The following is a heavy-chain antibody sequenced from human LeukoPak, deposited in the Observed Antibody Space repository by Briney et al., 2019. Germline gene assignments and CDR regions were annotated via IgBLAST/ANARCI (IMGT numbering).Heavy chain of an antibody. Sequence: PGASLRLSCAASGFTFSNYAMSWVRQAPGEGLEWVSAISGSGGSTYYADSVKGRFTISRDNSKNTLYLQMNSLRAEDTAVYYCAKAHARNYDFWSGSDYYYGMDVWGQGTTVTVSS. CDR3: AKAHARNYDFWSGSDYYYGMDV. V-gene: IGHV3-23*01. D-gene: IGHD3-3*01. CDR2: ISGSGGST. J-gene: IGHJ6*02. CDR1: GFTFSNYA.